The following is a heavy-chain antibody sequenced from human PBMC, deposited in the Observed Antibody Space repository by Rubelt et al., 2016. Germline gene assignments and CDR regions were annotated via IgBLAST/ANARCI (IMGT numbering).Heavy chain of an antibody. CDR2: MYYSGST. Sequence: QLQLQESGPGLVKPSETLSLTCTVSGGSISSSSYYWGWIRQPPGKGLEWIGYMYYSGSTNSNPSLRRRVTMSADTSKNQFSRKLSAVTAAETAVYYCARSPLPDYDLPGLWGQGTLVTVSS. V-gene: IGHV4-61*05. D-gene: IGHD4-17*01. J-gene: IGHJ4*02. CDR1: GGSISSSSYY. CDR3: ARSPLPDYDLPGL.